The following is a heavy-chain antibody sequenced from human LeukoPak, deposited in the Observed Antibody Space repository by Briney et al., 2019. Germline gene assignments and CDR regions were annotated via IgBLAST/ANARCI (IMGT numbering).Heavy chain of an antibody. CDR1: GGTFSSYA. Sequence: ASVKVSCKASGGTFSSYAISWVRQAPGQGLEWMGGIIPIFGTANYAQKFQGRVTITADESTSTAYMELSSLRSEDTAVYYCARSSGWYNNWFDPWGQGTLVTVSS. V-gene: IGHV1-69*13. J-gene: IGHJ5*02. CDR3: ARSSGWYNNWFDP. CDR2: IIPIFGTA. D-gene: IGHD6-19*01.